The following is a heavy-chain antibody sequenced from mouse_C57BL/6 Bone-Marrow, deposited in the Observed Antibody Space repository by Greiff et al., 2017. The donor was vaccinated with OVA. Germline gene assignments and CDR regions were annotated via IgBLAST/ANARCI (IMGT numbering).Heavy chain of an antibody. D-gene: IGHD1-1*01. V-gene: IGHV1-76*01. CDR1: GYTFTDYY. CDR3: ARTYYGSDY. CDR2: IYPGSGNT. Sequence: QVQLQQSGAELVRPGASVKLSCKASGYTFTDYYINWVKQRPGQGLEWIARIYPGSGNTYYNEKFKGKATLTAEKSSSTAYMQLSSLTSEDSAVYFCARTYYGSDYWGQGTTLTVSS. J-gene: IGHJ2*01.